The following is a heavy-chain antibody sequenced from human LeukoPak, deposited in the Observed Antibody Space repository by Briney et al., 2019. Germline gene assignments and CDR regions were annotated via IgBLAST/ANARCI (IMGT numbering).Heavy chain of an antibody. D-gene: IGHD3-3*01. CDR1: GGSISSGGYY. Sequence: SSQTLSLTCTVSGGSISSGGYYWSWIRQHPGKGLEWIGSIYYSGSTNYNPSLQGRVTISLDTSRNQFSLKLSSVTAADTSVYYCARHSGLRSPFDPWGQGTLVTVSS. CDR3: ARHSGLRSPFDP. V-gene: IGHV4-31*03. CDR2: IYYSGST. J-gene: IGHJ5*02.